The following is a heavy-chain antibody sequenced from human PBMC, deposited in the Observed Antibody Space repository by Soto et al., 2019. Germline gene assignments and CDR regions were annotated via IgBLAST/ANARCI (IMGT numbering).Heavy chain of an antibody. CDR3: AKDKRRYGDYFDY. CDR1: GFTFDDYA. CDR2: ISWNSVNI. Sequence: PGGSLRLSCAASGFTFDDYAMHWVRQSPGKGLEWVSGISWNSVNIRYADSVKGRFTISRDNAKNSLYLQLNSLRAEDTALYYCAKDKRRYGDYFDYWGQGSLVTVSS. V-gene: IGHV3-9*01. D-gene: IGHD5-12*01. J-gene: IGHJ4*02.